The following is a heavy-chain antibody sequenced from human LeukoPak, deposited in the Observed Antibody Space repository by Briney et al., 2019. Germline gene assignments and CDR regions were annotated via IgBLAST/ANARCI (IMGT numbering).Heavy chain of an antibody. D-gene: IGHD3-3*01. CDR3: AIHPKSGWYDS. CDR1: GFAFSSYA. V-gene: IGHV3-23*01. J-gene: IGHJ5*01. Sequence: GGSLRLSCEASGFAFSSYAMSWVRQAPGKGLEWVSAISGSGGSTYYADSVKGRFTISRDNSKNTLYLQMNSLRAEDTAVYYCAIHPKSGWYDSWGQGTLVTVSS. CDR2: ISGSGGST.